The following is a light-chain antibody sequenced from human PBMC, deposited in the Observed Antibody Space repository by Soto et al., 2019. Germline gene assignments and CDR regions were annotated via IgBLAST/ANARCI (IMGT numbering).Light chain of an antibody. Sequence: DIQMTQSPSSLSASVRDRVTITCRASQSISSYLNWYQQKPGKAPRLLIYGAFSLQSGVPSRFSGSGSGTDFTLTISSLQPEDIATYYCQQSYSTPRTFGQGTKVEIK. J-gene: IGKJ1*01. V-gene: IGKV1-39*01. CDR2: GAF. CDR1: QSISSY. CDR3: QQSYSTPRT.